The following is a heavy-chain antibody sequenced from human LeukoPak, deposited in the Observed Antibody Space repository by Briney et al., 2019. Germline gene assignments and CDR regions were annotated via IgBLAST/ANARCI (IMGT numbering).Heavy chain of an antibody. D-gene: IGHD3-22*01. Sequence: PGGSLRLSCAASGFTFRSFAMSWVRQAPGKGLEWVSAISGSGGRTYYGDSVKGRFTLSRDNSKNILYLQMNSLRAGDTAIYYCAREPQGNGYFDSWGQGALVTVSS. CDR1: GFTFRSFA. J-gene: IGHJ5*01. CDR3: AREPQGNGYFDS. CDR2: ISGSGGRT. V-gene: IGHV3-23*01.